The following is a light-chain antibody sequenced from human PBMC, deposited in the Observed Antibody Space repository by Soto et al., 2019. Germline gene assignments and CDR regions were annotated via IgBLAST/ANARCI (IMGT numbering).Light chain of an antibody. CDR1: QSVSSN. Sequence: EIVMTQSPATLSVSPGERATLSCRASQSVSSNLAWYQQKPGQTPRLLIPGASTRATRIPARFSGSGSGTEFTISFSSVQSEDFAVYYCQQYNNWLRTFGGGTKVEIK. CDR3: QQYNNWLRT. J-gene: IGKJ4*01. CDR2: GAS. V-gene: IGKV3D-15*01.